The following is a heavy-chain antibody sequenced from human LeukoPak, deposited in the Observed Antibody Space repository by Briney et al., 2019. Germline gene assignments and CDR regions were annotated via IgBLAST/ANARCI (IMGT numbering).Heavy chain of an antibody. Sequence: ASVKVSCKASGYTFAGYYMHWVRQAPGQGLEWMGWINPNSGGTNYAQKFQGWVTMTRDTSISTAYMELSRLRSDDTAVYYCARTPARRNHALNYFDYWGQGTLVTVSS. J-gene: IGHJ4*02. CDR2: INPNSGGT. CDR1: GYTFAGYY. V-gene: IGHV1-2*04. CDR3: ARTPARRNHALNYFDY. D-gene: IGHD1-14*01.